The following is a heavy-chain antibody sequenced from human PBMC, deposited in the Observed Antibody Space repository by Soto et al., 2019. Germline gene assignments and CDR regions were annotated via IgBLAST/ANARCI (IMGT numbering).Heavy chain of an antibody. D-gene: IGHD6-13*01. CDR2: IIPILGIA. CDR1: GGTFSSYT. Sequence: QVQLVQSGAEVKKPGSSVKVSCKASGGTFSSYTISWVRQAPGQGLEWMGRIIPILGIANYAQKFQGRVTITADKSPSTAYMELSSLRSEDTAVYYCARSHSSSWYGFDPWGQGPLVTVSS. V-gene: IGHV1-69*02. CDR3: ARSHSSSWYGFDP. J-gene: IGHJ5*02.